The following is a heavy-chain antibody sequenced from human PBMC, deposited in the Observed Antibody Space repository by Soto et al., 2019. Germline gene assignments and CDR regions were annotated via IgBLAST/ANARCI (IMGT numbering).Heavy chain of an antibody. CDR2: ITGGSTTI. V-gene: IGHV3-48*01. CDR1: GFSVGSSH. D-gene: IGHD2-2*01. Sequence: GGSLRLSCAASGFSVGSSHMIWVGQGPGKGLEWVSYITGGSTTIYYADSVKGRFTISRDNAKNSLNLQMNSLRAEDTAVYYCAREGPRSAAPNWFDPWGQGTLVTVSS. CDR3: AREGPRSAAPNWFDP. J-gene: IGHJ5*02.